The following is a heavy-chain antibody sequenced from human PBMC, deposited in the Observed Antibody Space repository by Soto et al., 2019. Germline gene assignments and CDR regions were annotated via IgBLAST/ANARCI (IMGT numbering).Heavy chain of an antibody. CDR1: GDTFSNYP. V-gene: IGHV1-69*12. CDR3: ARGNHRWLQLWYYDL. J-gene: IGHJ2*01. Sequence: QVQLVQSGAEVKKPGSSVKVSCKASGDTFSNYPISWVRQAPGQGLEWMGGIIPIFGTVNYAQKFQGRVTITADESTSTAYMELSSLRSEDTAVYYCARGNHRWLQLWYYDLWGRGTLVTVYS. D-gene: IGHD5-12*01. CDR2: IIPIFGTV.